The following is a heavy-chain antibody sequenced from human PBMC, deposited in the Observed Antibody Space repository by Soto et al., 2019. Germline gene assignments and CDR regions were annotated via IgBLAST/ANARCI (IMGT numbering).Heavy chain of an antibody. J-gene: IGHJ4*01. Sequence: QVQLVESGGGVVQPGRSLRLSCAASGFTFTNYAIHWVRQAPGKGLEWVAVISAGGSNKYYAGSVKGRFTISRDNSKNTLYLQMDRLRAEDTAVYYCARTRGYHYESSAYYDYWGHGTLVSVSS. CDR1: GFTFTNYA. D-gene: IGHD3-22*01. V-gene: IGHV3-30-3*01. CDR3: ARTRGYHYESSAYYDY. CDR2: ISAGGSNK.